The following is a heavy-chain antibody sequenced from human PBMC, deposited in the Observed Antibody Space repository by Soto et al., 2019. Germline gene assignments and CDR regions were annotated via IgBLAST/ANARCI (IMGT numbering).Heavy chain of an antibody. CDR3: ARAHAPTLPFDY. D-gene: IGHD2-15*01. Sequence: TLDTLSLTYRVSGGSIRNVYGSWIRQAPGKGLEWIGFIFHSGNAKYNPSLKSRVTISVDTSKNQFSLSLDSVTAADTAVYFCARAHAPTLPFDYWGQGTLVNVSS. V-gene: IGHV4-59*01. CDR1: GGSIRNVY. J-gene: IGHJ4*01. CDR2: IFHSGNA.